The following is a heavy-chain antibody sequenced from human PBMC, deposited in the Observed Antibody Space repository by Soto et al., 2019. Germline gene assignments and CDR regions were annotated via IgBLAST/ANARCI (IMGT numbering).Heavy chain of an antibody. CDR3: ARDEYRTGLYYYYYGMDV. CDR2: INAGNGNT. J-gene: IGHJ6*02. D-gene: IGHD6-6*01. CDR1: GYTFTSYA. Sequence: QVQLVQSGAEVKKPGASVKVSCKASGYTFTSYAMHWVRQAPGQRLEWMGWINAGNGNTKYSQKFQGRVTITRDTSASKAYMELSSLRSEDTAVYYCARDEYRTGLYYYYYGMDVWGQGTTVTVSS. V-gene: IGHV1-3*01.